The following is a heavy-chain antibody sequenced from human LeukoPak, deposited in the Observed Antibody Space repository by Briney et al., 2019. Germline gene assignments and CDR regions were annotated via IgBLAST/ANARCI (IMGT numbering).Heavy chain of an antibody. V-gene: IGHV4-31*02. CDR2: IYYSGST. Sequence: LRLSCAASGFTFSSYSMNWIRQHPGKGLEWIGYIYYSGSTYYNPSLKSRVTISVDTSKNQFSLKLSSVTAADTAVYYCARDYHGGNTYWYFDLWGRGTLVTVSS. D-gene: IGHD4-23*01. CDR3: ARDYHGGNTYWYFDL. CDR1: GFTFSSYS. J-gene: IGHJ2*01.